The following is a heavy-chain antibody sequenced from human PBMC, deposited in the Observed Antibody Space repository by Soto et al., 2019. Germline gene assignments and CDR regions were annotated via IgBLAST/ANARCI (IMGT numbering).Heavy chain of an antibody. V-gene: IGHV1-18*01. D-gene: IGHD5-18*01. CDR3: AVGRGHLWLLLDY. Sequence: QVQLVQSGAEVKKPGASVKVSCKASGDTFTNYGISWVRQAPGQGLEWMGWISGYNGNTNYALKLQGRVTMTTDTSTNTAYTELKSLRSDDTAVYYCAVGRGHLWLLLDYWGQGTLVTVSS. CDR2: ISGYNGNT. CDR1: GDTFTNYG. J-gene: IGHJ4*02.